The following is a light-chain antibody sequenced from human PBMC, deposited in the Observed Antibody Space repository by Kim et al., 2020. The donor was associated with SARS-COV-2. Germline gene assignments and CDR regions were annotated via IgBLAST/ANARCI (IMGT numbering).Light chain of an antibody. CDR1: RNISNW. CDR3: QQYNTWS. V-gene: IGKV1-5*01. CDR2: DAS. Sequence: IQMTQSPSTLSASVGDRVTITCRASRNISNWVAWYQQKPGRAPRLLICDASILEDDVPSRFSGGGSGAEFTLTINNLQPDDFATYYCQQYNTWSFGQGTKVDIK. J-gene: IGKJ1*01.